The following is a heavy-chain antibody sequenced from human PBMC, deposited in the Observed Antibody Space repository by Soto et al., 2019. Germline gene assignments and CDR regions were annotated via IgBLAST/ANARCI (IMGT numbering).Heavy chain of an antibody. D-gene: IGHD3-10*01. CDR1: GGSISSYY. J-gene: IGHJ6*02. CDR3: ARGGGGYGSGSYQPISYYYYGMDV. CDR2: IYYSGST. V-gene: IGHV4-59*01. Sequence: SETLSLTCTVSGGSISSYYWSWIRQPPGKGLEWIGYIYYSGSTNYNPSLKSRVTISVDTSKNQFSLKLSSVTAADTAVYYCARGGGGYGSGSYQPISYYYYGMDVWGQGTTVTVSS.